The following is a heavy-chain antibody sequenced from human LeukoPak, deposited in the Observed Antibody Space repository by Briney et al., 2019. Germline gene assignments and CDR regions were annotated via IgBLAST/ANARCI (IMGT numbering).Heavy chain of an antibody. Sequence: KSGGSLRLSCAASGFTFSDYYVTWIRQAPGKGLEWVSYISGSGTTTYYADSVKGRFTISRDNAKSSLYLEVNSLRAEDTAVYYCARGAREYDDAFDIWGLGTMVTVSA. CDR2: ISGSGTTT. J-gene: IGHJ3*02. V-gene: IGHV3-11*01. D-gene: IGHD6-6*01. CDR3: ARGAREYDDAFDI. CDR1: GFTFSDYY.